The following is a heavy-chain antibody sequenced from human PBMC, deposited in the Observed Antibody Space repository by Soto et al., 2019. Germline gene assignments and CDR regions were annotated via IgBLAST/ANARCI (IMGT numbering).Heavy chain of an antibody. D-gene: IGHD6-13*01. V-gene: IGHV2-5*02. Sequence: SGPTLVNPTQTLTLTCTFSGFSLSTCGVGVGWIRQPPGKALEWLALIYWDDDKRYSPSLKSRLTITKDTSKNQVVLTMTNMDPVDTATYYCAHRQGIIAAAGVGAYFDYWGQGTLVTVSS. CDR1: GFSLSTCGVG. J-gene: IGHJ4*02. CDR2: IYWDDDK. CDR3: AHRQGIIAAAGVGAYFDY.